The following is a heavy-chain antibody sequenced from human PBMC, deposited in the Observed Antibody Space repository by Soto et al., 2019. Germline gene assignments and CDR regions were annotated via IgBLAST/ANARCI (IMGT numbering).Heavy chain of an antibody. V-gene: IGHV4-59*01. D-gene: IGHD2-2*01. CDR1: GGSISTYY. CDR3: ARGYQASGFDY. J-gene: IGHJ4*02. CDR2: IYYTGST. Sequence: QVQLQESGPGLAKPSETLSLTCSVSGGSISTYYWSWIRQPPDRGLEWIGYIYYTGSTDYSPSLKRRVSISVDTSKNEFSLKMNSVTAADTAVYYCARGYQASGFDYWGQGNMVTVSS.